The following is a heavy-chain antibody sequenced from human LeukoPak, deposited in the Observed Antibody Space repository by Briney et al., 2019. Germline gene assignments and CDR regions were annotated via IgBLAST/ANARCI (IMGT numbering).Heavy chain of an antibody. V-gene: IGHV1-3*01. D-gene: IGHD2-2*01. CDR3: ARDRGGLGYCSSTSCDPPGYYFDY. CDR1: GYTFTSYA. J-gene: IGHJ4*02. Sequence: ASVKVSCKASGYTFTSYAMHWVRQAPGQRLEWMGWINAGNGNTKYTQKVQGRVTITRDTSASTAYMELSSLRSEDTAVYYCARDRGGLGYCSSTSCDPPGYYFDYWGQGTLVTVSS. CDR2: INAGNGNT.